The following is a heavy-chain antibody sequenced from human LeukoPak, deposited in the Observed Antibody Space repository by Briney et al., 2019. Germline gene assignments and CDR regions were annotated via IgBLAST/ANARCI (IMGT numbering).Heavy chain of an antibody. Sequence: PGGSLRLSCAASGFTFSTYGIHWVRQAPGKGLEWVAVISYDGSSAYYADSVKGRFTISRDNSKNTLYLQMNNLGLADTAVYYCAKGQMATNTRNYFDYWGQGTLVTVSS. J-gene: IGHJ4*02. V-gene: IGHV3-30*18. D-gene: IGHD5-24*01. CDR3: AKGQMATNTRNYFDY. CDR1: GFTFSTYG. CDR2: ISYDGSSA.